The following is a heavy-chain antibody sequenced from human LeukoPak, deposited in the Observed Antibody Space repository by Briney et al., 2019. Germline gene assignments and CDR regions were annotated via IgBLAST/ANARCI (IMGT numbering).Heavy chain of an antibody. Sequence: GESLKISCKGSGYIFSTYWIAWVRQMPGKGLEWMGRIDPSDSYTNYSPSFQGHVTISADKSISTAYLQWSSLKASDTAMYYCARHPTVTRVDYWGQGTLVTVSS. CDR2: IDPSDSYT. CDR1: GYIFSTYW. D-gene: IGHD4-17*01. CDR3: ARHPTVTRVDY. J-gene: IGHJ4*02. V-gene: IGHV5-10-1*01.